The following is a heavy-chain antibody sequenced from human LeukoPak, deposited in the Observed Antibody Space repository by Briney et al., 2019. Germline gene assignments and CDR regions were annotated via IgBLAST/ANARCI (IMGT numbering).Heavy chain of an antibody. CDR2: ISAYNGNT. D-gene: IGHD3-10*01. Sequence: ASVKVSCKASGYTFTSYGISWVRQAPGQGLEWMGWISAYNGNTNYAQKFQGRVTMTRDTSISTAYMELSRLRSDDTAVYYCARDRDYYGSGSYPDYWGQGTLVTVSS. CDR1: GYTFTSYG. J-gene: IGHJ4*02. V-gene: IGHV1-18*01. CDR3: ARDRDYYGSGSYPDY.